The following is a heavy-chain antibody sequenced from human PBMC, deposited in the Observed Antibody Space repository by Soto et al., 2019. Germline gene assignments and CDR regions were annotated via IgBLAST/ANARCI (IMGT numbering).Heavy chain of an antibody. CDR1: GFIFSDFA. D-gene: IGHD1-26*01. V-gene: IGHV3-23*01. Sequence: LRLSCAASGFIFSDFAMSWVRQAPGKGLEWVSSIGGGGDDTYYADYVKGRLTISRDNFKNTLNLQMDSLRGEDTAIYYCVKDRRSRNGVWDPFDVWGQGTAVTVSS. CDR3: VKDRRSRNGVWDPFDV. CDR2: IGGGGDDT. J-gene: IGHJ3*01.